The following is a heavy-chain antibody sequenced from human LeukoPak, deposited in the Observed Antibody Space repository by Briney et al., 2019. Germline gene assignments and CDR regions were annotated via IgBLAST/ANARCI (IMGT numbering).Heavy chain of an antibody. CDR2: IYHSGST. D-gene: IGHD4-11*01. V-gene: IGHV4-34*01. CDR1: GGSFSGYY. Sequence: SETLSLTCAVYGGSFSGYYWSWVRQPPGKGLEWIGEIYHSGSTNYNPSLKSRVTISVDKSKNQFSLKLSSVTAADTAVYYCARGPTTVTRAFDYWGQGTLVTVSS. J-gene: IGHJ4*02. CDR3: ARGPTTVTRAFDY.